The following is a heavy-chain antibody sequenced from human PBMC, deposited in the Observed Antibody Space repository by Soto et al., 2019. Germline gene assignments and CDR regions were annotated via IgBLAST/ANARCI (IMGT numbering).Heavy chain of an antibody. D-gene: IGHD5-12*01. V-gene: IGHV4-4*02. Sequence: QVQLQESGPGLVKPSGTLSLTCTVSNGSISSSNWWSWVRQSPGKGLEWIGEVAQNGFIGSIPSLKSRLTILLDKPTNRFSLRLTSVTAADTAVYYCARNRLDGYDFDSWGQGILVTVSS. CDR2: VAQNGFI. J-gene: IGHJ4*02. CDR3: ARNRLDGYDFDS. CDR1: NGSISSSNW.